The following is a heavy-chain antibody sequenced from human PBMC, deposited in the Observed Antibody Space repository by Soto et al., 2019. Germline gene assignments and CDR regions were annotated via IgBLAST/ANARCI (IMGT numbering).Heavy chain of an antibody. CDR1: GFTFSSYA. CDR2: ISGSGGTT. Sequence: GGSLRLSCAASGFTFSSYAMSWVRQAPGKGLEWVLAISGSGGTTYYADSVKGRFTISRDNSKNKLYLQMNSLRADDTAVYYCAKEDNYYDSSGYYLEYFHHWGQGTLVTVSS. D-gene: IGHD3-22*01. J-gene: IGHJ1*01. CDR3: AKEDNYYDSSGYYLEYFHH. V-gene: IGHV3-23*01.